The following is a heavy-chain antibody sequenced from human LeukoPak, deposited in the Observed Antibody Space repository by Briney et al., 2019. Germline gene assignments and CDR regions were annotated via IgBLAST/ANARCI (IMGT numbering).Heavy chain of an antibody. D-gene: IGHD2-15*01. CDR1: GFTFSSYA. J-gene: IGHJ4*02. V-gene: IGHV3-30-3*01. Sequence: GGSLRLSCAASGFTFSSYAMHWVRQAPGKGLEWVAVISYDGSNKYYADSVKGRFTISRDNSKNTLYLQMNNLRVEDTALYYCAKDFPRTVGGAVLFDSWGQGTLVTVAS. CDR2: ISYDGSNK. CDR3: AKDFPRTVGGAVLFDS.